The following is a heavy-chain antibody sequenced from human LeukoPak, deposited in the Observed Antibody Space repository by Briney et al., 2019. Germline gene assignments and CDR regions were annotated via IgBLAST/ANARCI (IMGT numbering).Heavy chain of an antibody. CDR2: IGPGGDI. Sequence: GRSLRLSCAASGFSFTAYSMNWVRQAPGRGLEWISYIGPGGDIYYADSVTGRFTVSRDTAKNSLYLLMNGLRLEDTAVYYCARRFDSWGQGTLVTVSP. CDR3: ARRFDS. J-gene: IGHJ4*02. CDR1: GFSFTAYS. V-gene: IGHV3-48*01.